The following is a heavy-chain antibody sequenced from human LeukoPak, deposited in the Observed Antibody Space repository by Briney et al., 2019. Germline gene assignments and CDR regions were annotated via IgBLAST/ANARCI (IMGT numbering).Heavy chain of an antibody. Sequence: PGGSLRLSCAASGFTFSGHVMHWVRQAPGQGLEWVAVIWYDGGNKYYADSVKGRFTISRDNSKNTLYLQMNSLRAEDTAVYYCARVAPIYSSSLYYLDYWSQGSLVTVSS. CDR1: GFTFSGHV. V-gene: IGHV3-33*08. D-gene: IGHD6-13*01. CDR2: IWYDGGNK. J-gene: IGHJ4*02. CDR3: ARVAPIYSSSLYYLDY.